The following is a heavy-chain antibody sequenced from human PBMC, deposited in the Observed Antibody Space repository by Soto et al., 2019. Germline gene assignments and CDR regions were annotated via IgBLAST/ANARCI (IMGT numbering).Heavy chain of an antibody. V-gene: IGHV3-7*04. J-gene: IGHJ4*02. CDR1: GNTFSNYW. Sequence: GGSLRLSCAASGNTFSNYWMSWVRQAPGKGLEWVANIKQDGREKYYVDSVKGRFTISRDNAKNSLYLQMNSLRAEDTAVYYCARDISITRLGGAPADPYFDYGGRETRVTVS. CDR3: ARDISITRLGGAPADPYFDY. CDR2: IKQDGREK. D-gene: IGHD3-16*01.